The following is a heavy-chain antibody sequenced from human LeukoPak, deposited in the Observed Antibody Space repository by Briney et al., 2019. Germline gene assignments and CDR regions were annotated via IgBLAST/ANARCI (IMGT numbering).Heavy chain of an antibody. V-gene: IGHV3-53*01. Sequence: GGSLRLSCAASGFTVSSNYMSWVRQAPGKGLEWVSAIYSGGSTYYADSVKGRFTISRDNSKNTLFLQMNSLRAEDTAVYYCSRDKSAFDIWGQGTMVTVSS. J-gene: IGHJ3*02. CDR2: IYSGGST. CDR3: SRDKSAFDI. CDR1: GFTVSSNY.